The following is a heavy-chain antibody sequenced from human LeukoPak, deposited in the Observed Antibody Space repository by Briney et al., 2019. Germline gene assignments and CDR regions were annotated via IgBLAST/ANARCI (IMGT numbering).Heavy chain of an antibody. CDR3: ARDLRYCSSTSCYHRPGY. V-gene: IGHV3-30-3*01. D-gene: IGHD2-2*01. CDR2: ISYDGSNK. Sequence: PGGSLRLSCVASGFTFSSYAMHWVRQAPGKGLEWVAVISYDGSNKYYADSVKGRFTISRDNSKNTLYLQMNSLRAEDTAVYYCARDLRYCSSTSCYHRPGYWGQGTLVTVSS. CDR1: GFTFSSYA. J-gene: IGHJ4*02.